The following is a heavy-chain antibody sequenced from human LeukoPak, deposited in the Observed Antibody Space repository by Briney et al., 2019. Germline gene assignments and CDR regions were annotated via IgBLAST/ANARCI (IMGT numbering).Heavy chain of an antibody. CDR3: AKDGKDDFWSGYQYYFFYMDV. D-gene: IGHD3-3*01. J-gene: IGHJ6*03. Sequence: GGSLRLSCAASGFTFDDYAMHWVRQAPGKGLEWVSLISRDGGSTYYADSVRGRFTISRDNSENSLYLQMNSLRAEDTALYYCAKDGKDDFWSGYQYYFFYMDVWGRGTTVTVSS. V-gene: IGHV3-43D*04. CDR2: ISRDGGST. CDR1: GFTFDDYA.